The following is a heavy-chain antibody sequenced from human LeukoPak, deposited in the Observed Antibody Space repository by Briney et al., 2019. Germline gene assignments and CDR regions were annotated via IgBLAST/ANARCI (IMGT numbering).Heavy chain of an antibody. Sequence: GASVKVSCKASGYTFTSYYMHWVRQAPGQGLEWMGIINPSGGSTSSAQKFQGRVTITADKSTSTAYMELSSLKASDTAMYYCARLLRYRHRPFDPWGQGTLVTVSS. D-gene: IGHD1-14*01. CDR1: GYTFTSYY. J-gene: IGHJ5*02. V-gene: IGHV1-46*01. CDR3: ARLLRYRHRPFDP. CDR2: INPSGGST.